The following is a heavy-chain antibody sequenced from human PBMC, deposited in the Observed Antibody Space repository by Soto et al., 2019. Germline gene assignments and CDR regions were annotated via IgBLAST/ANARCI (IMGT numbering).Heavy chain of an antibody. V-gene: IGHV4-59*01. CDR1: GGSIRSYY. J-gene: IGHJ4*02. D-gene: IGHD3-16*02. CDR2: IFYSGST. CDR3: ARGALMYYDYVWGSHRQRTYLDY. Sequence: PSETLSLTCTVSGGSIRSYYWTGIRQPPGKGLEWLGYIFYSGSTCYNPSLKSRVTISIHPSKSQFSLQLTSVTAADTAVYYCARGALMYYDYVWGSHRQRTYLDYWCQGTLVTVSS.